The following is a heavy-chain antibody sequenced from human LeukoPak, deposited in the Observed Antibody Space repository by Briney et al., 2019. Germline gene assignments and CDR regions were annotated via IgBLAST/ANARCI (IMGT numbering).Heavy chain of an antibody. Sequence: GGSLRLSCAASGFNFANHAMSGVRQTAGKGLEWVSAISGGGDITYYADSVKGRFTISRDNSKDTLFLQMHSLRPGDTAVYYCAGGGGTIFGYPFDYWGQGTLVTVSS. CDR1: GFNFANHA. D-gene: IGHD3-3*01. V-gene: IGHV3-23*01. J-gene: IGHJ4*02. CDR3: AGGGGTIFGYPFDY. CDR2: ISGGGDIT.